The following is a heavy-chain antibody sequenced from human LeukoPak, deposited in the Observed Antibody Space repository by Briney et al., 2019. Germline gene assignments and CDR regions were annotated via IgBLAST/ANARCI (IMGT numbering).Heavy chain of an antibody. CDR2: ITSSSRSI. V-gene: IGHV3-21*01. CDR1: GFTFSSYG. Sequence: GGSLRLSCAASGFTFSSYGMSWLRQAPGKGLEWVSSITSSSRSIYYADSVKGRLTVSRDNAKNSLFLQMSSLRAEDTAVYYCARDRNTPIDYWGQGTLVTVSS. J-gene: IGHJ4*02. CDR3: ARDRNTPIDY. D-gene: IGHD5-18*01.